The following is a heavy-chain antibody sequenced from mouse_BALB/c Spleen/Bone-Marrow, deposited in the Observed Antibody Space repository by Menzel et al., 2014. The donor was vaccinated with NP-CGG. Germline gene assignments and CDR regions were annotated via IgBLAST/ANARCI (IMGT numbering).Heavy chain of an antibody. CDR2: INSNGGST. V-gene: IGHV5-6-3*01. CDR1: GFTFSSYG. D-gene: IGHD2-3*01. CDR3: ARDGYYVSYAMDY. J-gene: IGHJ4*01. Sequence: EVQGVESGGGLVQPGGSLKLSCAASGFTFSSYGMSWVRQTPDKRLELVATINSNGGSTYYPDSVKGRFTISRDNAKNTLYLQMSSLKSEDTAMYYCARDGYYVSYAMDYWGQGTSVTVSS.